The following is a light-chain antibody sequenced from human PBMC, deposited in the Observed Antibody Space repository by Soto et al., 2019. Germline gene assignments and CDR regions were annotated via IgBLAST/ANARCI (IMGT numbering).Light chain of an antibody. Sequence: QSALTQPASVSGSPGQSITLSCTGTSSDVGGSNYVSWYQQHPGKAPKLMIYEVSNRPSGVSNRFSGSKSGNTASLTISGLQAEDEADYYCSSYTSSSTYVVFGGGTKVTVL. CDR2: EVS. J-gene: IGLJ2*01. CDR1: SSDVGGSNY. V-gene: IGLV2-14*01. CDR3: SSYTSSSTYVV.